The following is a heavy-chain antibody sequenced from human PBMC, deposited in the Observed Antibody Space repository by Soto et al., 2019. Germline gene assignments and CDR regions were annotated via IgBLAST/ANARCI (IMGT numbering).Heavy chain of an antibody. CDR2: MNPKSGKT. CDR3: SRTPGDY. CDR1: GYTFINYD. V-gene: IGHV1-8*01. D-gene: IGHD2-15*01. J-gene: IGHJ4*02. Sequence: WASVKVSCKTSGYTFINYDINWVRQAPGKGLEWMGLMNPKSGKTGYAQKFQGRVSMTRDTSTSTAYMELNSLRSEDTATYYCSRTPGDYWGQGTLVTVSS.